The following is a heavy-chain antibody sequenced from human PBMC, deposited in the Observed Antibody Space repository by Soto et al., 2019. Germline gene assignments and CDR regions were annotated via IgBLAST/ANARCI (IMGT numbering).Heavy chain of an antibody. CDR3: AKDQIPLFGGVIPGAFDI. CDR2: ISGSGGST. Sequence: PGGSLRLSCAASGFTFSSYAMSWVRQAPGKGLEWVSAISGSGGSTYYADSVKGRFTISRDNSKNTLYLQMNSLRAEDTAVYYCAKDQIPLFGGVIPGAFDIWGQGTMVPASS. D-gene: IGHD3-16*01. V-gene: IGHV3-23*01. CDR1: GFTFSSYA. J-gene: IGHJ3*02.